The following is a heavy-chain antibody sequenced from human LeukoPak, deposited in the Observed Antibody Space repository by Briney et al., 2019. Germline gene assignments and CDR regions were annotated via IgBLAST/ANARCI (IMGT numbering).Heavy chain of an antibody. D-gene: IGHD3-9*01. CDR2: IHSTSSTI. J-gene: IGHJ4*02. CDR1: GFTFSSYH. CDR3: ARVVQDVTGADF. V-gene: IGHV3-48*01. Sequence: PGGSLRLSCAASGFTFSSYHMHWVRQAPGKGLEWISYIHSTSSTIHYADSVKGRSTISRDNAKNSLYLQMNSLRAEDTAVYYCARVVQDVTGADFWGQGTLVTVSS.